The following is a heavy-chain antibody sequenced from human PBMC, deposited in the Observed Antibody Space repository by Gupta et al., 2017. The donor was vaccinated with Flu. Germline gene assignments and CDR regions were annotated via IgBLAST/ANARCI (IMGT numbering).Heavy chain of an antibody. J-gene: IGHJ4*02. CDR1: FTFGDSW. V-gene: IGHV3-7*01. D-gene: IGHD2-2*01. CDR2: IKPDGSEK. Sequence: FTFGDSWMNWVRQAPGKGLECVATIKPDGSEKKYVDSVKGRFTISRDNDKNSLYLQINSLRAEDTAVYFCARDRGFYHNDHWGQGTLVTVSS. CDR3: ARDRGFYHNDH.